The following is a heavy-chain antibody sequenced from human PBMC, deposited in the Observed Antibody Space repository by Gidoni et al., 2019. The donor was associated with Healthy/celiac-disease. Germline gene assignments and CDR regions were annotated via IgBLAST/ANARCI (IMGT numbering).Heavy chain of an antibody. CDR1: GFTFRSYA. CDR3: ARVDGVPGQEGGDGYNYFSDY. J-gene: IGHJ4*02. Sequence: EVQLVESGGGLVQPGGSLRPSCAAYGFTFRSYAMHWVRQAPGKGLELVAYISSSGSTIYYADSVKGRFTISRDNAKNSLYLQMNSLRAEDTAVYYCARVDGVPGQEGGDGYNYFSDYWGQGTLVTVSS. V-gene: IGHV3-48*03. D-gene: IGHD5-12*01. CDR2: ISSSGSTI.